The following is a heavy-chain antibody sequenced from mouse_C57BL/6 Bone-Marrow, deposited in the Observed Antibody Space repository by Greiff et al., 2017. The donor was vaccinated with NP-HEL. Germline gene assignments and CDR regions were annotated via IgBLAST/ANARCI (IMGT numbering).Heavy chain of an antibody. V-gene: IGHV14-4*01. J-gene: IGHJ4*01. D-gene: IGHD2-4*01. CDR2: IDPENGDT. CDR1: GFNIKDDY. CDR3: TTIYYDHDGNYAMDY. Sequence: VQLQQSGAELVRPGASVKLSCTASGFNIKDDYMHWVKQRPEQGLEWIGWIDPENGDTEYASKFQGKATITADTSSNTAYLQLSSLTSEDTAVYYCTTIYYDHDGNYAMDYWGQGTSVTVSS.